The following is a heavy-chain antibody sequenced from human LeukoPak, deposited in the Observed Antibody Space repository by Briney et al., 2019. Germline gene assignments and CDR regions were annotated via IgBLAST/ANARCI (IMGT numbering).Heavy chain of an antibody. D-gene: IGHD6-19*01. CDR1: GYTFTSYY. CDR2: INPSGGGT. V-gene: IGHV1-46*01. Sequence: ASVKVSCKASGYTFTSYYMHWVRQAPGQGLEWMGMINPSGGGTSYAQKFQGRVTMTRDTSTRTVYMKESSLNPEDTAVYYCARQGAYSSAIGMGYWGQGTLVTVSS. CDR3: ARQGAYSSAIGMGY. J-gene: IGHJ4*02.